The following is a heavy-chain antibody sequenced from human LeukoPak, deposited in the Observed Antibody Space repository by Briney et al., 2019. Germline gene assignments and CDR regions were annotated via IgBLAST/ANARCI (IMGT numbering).Heavy chain of an antibody. J-gene: IGHJ4*02. D-gene: IGHD3-22*01. V-gene: IGHV4-4*07. Sequence: SETLSLACTVSGGSIISYYCGCVRQPAGKWLEWSMCIYTSGSTNYNPSLHRRVTMSVETSKTQSYLKLSSVTAADTAVYYCARDYYHSTGYWPLGYWGQGTMVTVSS. CDR1: GGSIISYY. CDR2: IYTSGST. CDR3: ARDYYHSTGYWPLGY.